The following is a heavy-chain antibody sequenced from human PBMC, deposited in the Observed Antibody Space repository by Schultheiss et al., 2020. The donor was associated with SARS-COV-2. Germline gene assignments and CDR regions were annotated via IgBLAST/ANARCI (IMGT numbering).Heavy chain of an antibody. D-gene: IGHD2-2*01. V-gene: IGHV3-23*01. CDR2: ISGSGGST. Sequence: GGSLRLSCTASGFTFGDYAMSWFRQAPGKGLEWVSAISGSGGSTYYADSVKGRFTISRDNSKNTLYLQMNSLRAEDTAVYYCAKGPCSSTSCYADYFDYWGQGTLVTVSS. J-gene: IGHJ4*02. CDR3: AKGPCSSTSCYADYFDY. CDR1: GFTFGDYA.